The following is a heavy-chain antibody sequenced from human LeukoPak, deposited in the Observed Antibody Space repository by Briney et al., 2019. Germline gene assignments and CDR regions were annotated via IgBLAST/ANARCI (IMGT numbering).Heavy chain of an antibody. V-gene: IGHV3-7*03. CDR3: ARERGSIAAAALDAFDI. Sequence: GGSLRLSRAASGFTFSSYWMSWVRQAPGKGLEWVANIKQDGSEKYYVDSVKGRFTISRDNAKNSLYLQMNSLRAEDTAVYYCARERGSIAAAALDAFDIWGQGTMVTVSS. CDR2: IKQDGSEK. D-gene: IGHD6-13*01. J-gene: IGHJ3*02. CDR1: GFTFSSYW.